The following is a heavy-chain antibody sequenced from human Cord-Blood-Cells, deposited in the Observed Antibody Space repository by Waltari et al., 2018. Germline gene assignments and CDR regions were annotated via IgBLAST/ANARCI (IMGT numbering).Heavy chain of an antibody. J-gene: IGHJ5*02. CDR2: IYYSGST. CDR3: ARVGGSGSYYNWFDP. Sequence: QLQLQESGPGLVKPSETLSLTCTVSGGSISSSSYYSGWIRQPPGKGLEWIVSIYYSGSTYYNPSLKSRVTIPVDTSKNQFSLKLSSVTAADTAVYYCARVGGSGSYYNWFDPWGQGTLVTVSS. CDR1: GGSISSSSYY. V-gene: IGHV4-39*01. D-gene: IGHD3-10*01.